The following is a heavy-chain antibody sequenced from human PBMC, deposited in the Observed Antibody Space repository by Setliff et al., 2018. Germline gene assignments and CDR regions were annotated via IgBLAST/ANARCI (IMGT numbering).Heavy chain of an antibody. Sequence: SVKVSCKTSGFSFTSFGFSWVRQAPGQGLEWMGGTIPLFGTTDYAQKFHGRVTIITDESTSTAYMELRSLRTEDTAVYYCAREAPGYNYNDYFDYWGQGTLVTVSS. CDR2: TIPLFGTT. D-gene: IGHD5-12*01. V-gene: IGHV1-69*05. J-gene: IGHJ4*02. CDR3: AREAPGYNYNDYFDY. CDR1: GFSFTSFG.